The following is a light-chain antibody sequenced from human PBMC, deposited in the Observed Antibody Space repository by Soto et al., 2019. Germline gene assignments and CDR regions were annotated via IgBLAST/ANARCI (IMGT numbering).Light chain of an antibody. Sequence: DIQMTQSPSTLSATVGDRVTITCRASQSISSWLAWYQQKPGKAPKLLIYKASSLETGVPSRFSGSGSGTEFSLVISSQERDYFASYCCQQYGSSSPWTFGEGTKMEIK. CDR3: QQYGSSSPWT. V-gene: IGKV1-5*03. CDR2: KAS. CDR1: QSISSW. J-gene: IGKJ1*01.